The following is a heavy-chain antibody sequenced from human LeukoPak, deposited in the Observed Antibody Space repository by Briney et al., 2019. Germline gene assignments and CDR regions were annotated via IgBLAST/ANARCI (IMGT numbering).Heavy chain of an antibody. CDR1: GFTFSSYA. J-gene: IGHJ4*02. CDR2: ISGSGGST. V-gene: IGHV3-23*01. D-gene: IGHD6-13*01. CDR3: AKDSSSSKNGYYFDY. Sequence: GGSLRLSCAASGFTFSSYAMSWVRQAPGKGLEWVSAISGSGGSTYYADSVKGRFTISRDNSKNTLYLQMNSLRAVDTAVYYCAKDSSSSKNGYYFDYWGQGTLVTVSS.